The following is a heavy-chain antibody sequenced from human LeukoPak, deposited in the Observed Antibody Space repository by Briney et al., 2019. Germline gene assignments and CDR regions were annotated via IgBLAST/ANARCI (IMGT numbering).Heavy chain of an antibody. J-gene: IGHJ4*02. Sequence: GGSLRLSCAASGFTFSSYAMHWVRQAPGKGLEWVAVISYDGSNKYYADSVKGRFTISRDNSKNTLYLQMNSLRAEDTAVYYCARGGGMATHGGFDYWGQGTLVTVSS. CDR1: GFTFSSYA. V-gene: IGHV3-30*04. CDR3: ARGGGMATHGGFDY. D-gene: IGHD5-24*01. CDR2: ISYDGSNK.